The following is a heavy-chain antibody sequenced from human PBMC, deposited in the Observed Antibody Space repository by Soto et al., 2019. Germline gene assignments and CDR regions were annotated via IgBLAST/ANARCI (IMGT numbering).Heavy chain of an antibody. V-gene: IGHV1-69*06. CDR2: IIPIFGTA. CDR3: AQSLDTAMVITLDY. Sequence: SVEVSCKGAGGTFSSYAISWVRQAPGQGLEWMGGIIPIFGTANYAQKFQGRVTITADKSTSTAYMELSSLRSEDTAVYYCAQSLDTAMVITLDYWGQGTLVTVSS. CDR1: GGTFSSYA. J-gene: IGHJ4*02. D-gene: IGHD5-18*01.